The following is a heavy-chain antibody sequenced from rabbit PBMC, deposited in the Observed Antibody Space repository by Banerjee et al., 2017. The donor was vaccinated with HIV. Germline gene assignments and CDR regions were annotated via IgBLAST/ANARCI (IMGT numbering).Heavy chain of an antibody. CDR1: GFSFSNKYV. CDR2: INTSSGNT. J-gene: IGHJ4*01. V-gene: IGHV1S45*01. CDR3: ATSYPISSDYYNL. D-gene: IGHD1-1*01. Sequence: QEQLEESGGDLVKPEGSLTLTCTASGFSFSNKYVMCWVRQAPGKGLEWIACINTSSGNTVYATWAKGRFTISRTSSTTVALQLNSLTAADTATYFCATSYPISSDYYNLWGPGTLVTVS.